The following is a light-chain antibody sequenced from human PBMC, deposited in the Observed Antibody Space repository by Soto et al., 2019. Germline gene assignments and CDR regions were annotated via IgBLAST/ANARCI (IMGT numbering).Light chain of an antibody. CDR1: SGHSSYA. CDR2: VNSDGSH. Sequence: QSVLTQSPSASASLGASVKLTCTLSSGHSSYAIAWHQQQPEEGPRYLMKVNSDGSHTKGDGIPDRFSGSSSGAERYLTISGLQSEDEADYYCQTWATGIRVFGGGTKLTVL. V-gene: IGLV4-69*01. CDR3: QTWATGIRV. J-gene: IGLJ3*02.